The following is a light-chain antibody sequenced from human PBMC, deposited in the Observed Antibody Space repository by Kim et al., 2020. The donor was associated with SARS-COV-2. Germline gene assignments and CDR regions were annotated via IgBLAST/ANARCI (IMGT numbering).Light chain of an antibody. J-gene: IGLJ3*02. Sequence: ALGKGARSNIGGKRNGIKSENGYQQKPGQAQVLVIDNDSDRDSGIAERFSGSNSGNAATLTISRGGAGDEADYYCQGWVSSSDSSVFGGGTQLTVL. CDR1: RNGIKS. CDR2: NDS. CDR3: QGWVSSSDSSV. V-gene: IGLV3-21*01.